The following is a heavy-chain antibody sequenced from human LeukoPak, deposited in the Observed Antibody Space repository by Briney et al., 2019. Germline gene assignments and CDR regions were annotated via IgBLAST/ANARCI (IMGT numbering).Heavy chain of an antibody. D-gene: IGHD2-21*02. CDR3: ARDLTLGDFTFFDY. Sequence: GGSLRLSCAASGFTLSDYAIHWVRQAPGRGLEWVALISYDGRNKYYADSVKGQFTISSDNSKDTLYLQMNSLRTEDTAVYYCARDLTLGDFTFFDYWGQGTLVTVSS. V-gene: IGHV3-30*04. J-gene: IGHJ4*02. CDR2: ISYDGRNK. CDR1: GFTLSDYA.